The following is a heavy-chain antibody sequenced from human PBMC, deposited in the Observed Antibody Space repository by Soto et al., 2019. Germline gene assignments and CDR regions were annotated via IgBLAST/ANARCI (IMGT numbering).Heavy chain of an antibody. J-gene: IGHJ6*02. D-gene: IGHD6-6*01. CDR3: ARGGSSSDNGMDV. CDR1: GFTFSTYS. V-gene: IGHV3-48*02. Sequence: EVKLVESGGDLVQPGGSLSLSCAASGFTFSTYSMNWVRQAPGKGLEWVSYISSRSYTIYYVDSVKGRFTISRDNAKNSLYRQMNSLRYEDTAVYYCARGGSSSDNGMDVWGQGTTVTLSS. CDR2: ISSRSYTI.